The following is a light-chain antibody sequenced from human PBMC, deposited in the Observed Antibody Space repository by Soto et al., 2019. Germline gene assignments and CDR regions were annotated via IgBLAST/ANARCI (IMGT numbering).Light chain of an antibody. CDR1: SGSIASDY. Sequence: NFMLTQPHSVSASPGKTVTISCTRSSGSIASDYVQWYQQRPGSSPTTVIYGDNQRPSGVPDRFSGSIDSSSNSASLTISGLKTEDEADYYCQSYDSSTGVFGGGTKLTVL. CDR2: GDN. CDR3: QSYDSSTGV. J-gene: IGLJ3*02. V-gene: IGLV6-57*01.